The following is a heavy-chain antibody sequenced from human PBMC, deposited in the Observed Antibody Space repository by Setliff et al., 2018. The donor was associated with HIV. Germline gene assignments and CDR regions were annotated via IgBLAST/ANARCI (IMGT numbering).Heavy chain of an antibody. Sequence: GGSLRLPCAASGFTFIGSEMNWVRQAPGKGLEWVSVIYSGGSSTYYADSVKGRFTISRDNSKNTLYLQMNSLRAEDTAVYYCAKDLGSGSYPIFDYWGQGTLVTVSS. D-gene: IGHD3-10*01. CDR2: IYSGGSST. V-gene: IGHV3-23*03. CDR3: AKDLGSGSYPIFDY. CDR1: GFTFIGSE. J-gene: IGHJ4*02.